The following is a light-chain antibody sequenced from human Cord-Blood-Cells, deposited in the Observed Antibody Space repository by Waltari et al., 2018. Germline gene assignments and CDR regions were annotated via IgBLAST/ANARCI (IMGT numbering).Light chain of an antibody. CDR2: GAS. Sequence: EIVLPQSPGTLSLSPGERATLSCRASQSVSSSYLAWYQQNPGQAPRPLIYGASSRATGIPDRFSGSGSGTDFTLTISRLEAEDFAVYYCQQYGSSPDTFGQGTKLEIK. CDR3: QQYGSSPDT. V-gene: IGKV3-20*01. J-gene: IGKJ2*01. CDR1: QSVSSSY.